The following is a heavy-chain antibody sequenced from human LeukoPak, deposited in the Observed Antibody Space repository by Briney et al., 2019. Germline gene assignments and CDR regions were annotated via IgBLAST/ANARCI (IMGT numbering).Heavy chain of an antibody. CDR2: INHSGST. CDR1: GGSFSGYY. J-gene: IGHJ5*02. Sequence: SETMSLTCAVYGGSFSGYYWSWIRQPPGKGLEWIGEINHSGSTNYNTSLKSRVTISVNTSKNQFSLKLSSVTAADTAVYYCARCADRGSYDGWFDPWGQGTLVTVSS. V-gene: IGHV4-34*01. CDR3: ARCADRGSYDGWFDP. D-gene: IGHD1-26*01.